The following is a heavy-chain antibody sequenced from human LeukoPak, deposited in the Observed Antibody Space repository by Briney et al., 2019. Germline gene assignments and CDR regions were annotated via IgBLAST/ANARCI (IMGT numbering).Heavy chain of an antibody. CDR3: ARDRESSSKGHFDY. J-gene: IGHJ4*02. D-gene: IGHD2-15*01. Sequence: GGSLRLSCAASGFTFSSYAMSWVRQAPGKGLEWVSVISGSGGRTYYADSVKGRFTISRDNSKNTLYLQMNSLRAEDTAVYYCARDRESSSKGHFDYWGQGTLVTVSS. CDR1: GFTFSSYA. V-gene: IGHV3-23*01. CDR2: ISGSGGRT.